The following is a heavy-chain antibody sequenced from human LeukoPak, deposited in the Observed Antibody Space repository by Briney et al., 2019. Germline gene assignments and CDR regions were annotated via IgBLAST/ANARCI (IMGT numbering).Heavy chain of an antibody. CDR2: IRSKANSYAT. Sequence: GGSLRLSCAASGFTFSGSAMHWVRQASGKGLEWVGRIRSKANSYATAYAASVKGRFTISRDNSKNTLYLQMNSLRAEDTAVYYCAKDQDSYGSRRAFDIWGQGTMVTVSS. V-gene: IGHV3-73*01. CDR3: AKDQDSYGSRRAFDI. CDR1: GFTFSGSA. D-gene: IGHD5-18*01. J-gene: IGHJ3*02.